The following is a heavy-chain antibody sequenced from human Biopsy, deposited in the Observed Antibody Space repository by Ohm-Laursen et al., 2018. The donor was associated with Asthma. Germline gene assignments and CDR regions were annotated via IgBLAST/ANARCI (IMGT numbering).Heavy chain of an antibody. CDR2: LIPVLGTP. V-gene: IGHV1-69*01. Sequence: KVSCKPSGDSFSNYAISWVRQAPGQGLEWMGGLIPVLGTPDHAQMFEGRVTITADESTSTAYMELSSLSSEDTAVYYCARGYSGSDRIVYYYSGLEVWGQGTTVTVSS. CDR1: GDSFSNYA. CDR3: ARGYSGSDRIVYYYSGLEV. D-gene: IGHD5-12*01. J-gene: IGHJ6*02.